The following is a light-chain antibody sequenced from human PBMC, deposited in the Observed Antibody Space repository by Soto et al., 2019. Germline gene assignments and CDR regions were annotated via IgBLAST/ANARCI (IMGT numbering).Light chain of an antibody. Sequence: EIVMTQSPATLSVSPGERATLSCRARQSVISNLAWYHQKPGQAPRLLIYGASARATGIPARFSGSGSGTEFTLTISSLESEDSAVYYCQQYSSWPPWTFGQGTKVEIK. CDR3: QQYSSWPPWT. V-gene: IGKV3-15*01. CDR2: GAS. J-gene: IGKJ1*01. CDR1: QSVISN.